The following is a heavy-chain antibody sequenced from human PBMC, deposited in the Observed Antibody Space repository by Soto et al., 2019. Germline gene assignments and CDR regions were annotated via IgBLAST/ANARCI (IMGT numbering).Heavy chain of an antibody. CDR3: ASSIAARPTDAFDI. V-gene: IGHV3-21*01. D-gene: IGHD6-6*01. J-gene: IGHJ3*02. CDR2: ISSSSSYI. Sequence: GGSLRLSCAASGFTFSSYSMNWVRQAPGKGLEWVSSISSSSSYIYYADSVKGRFTISRDNAKNSLYLQMNSLRAEDTAVYYCASSIAARPTDAFDIWGQGTMVTVSS. CDR1: GFTFSSYS.